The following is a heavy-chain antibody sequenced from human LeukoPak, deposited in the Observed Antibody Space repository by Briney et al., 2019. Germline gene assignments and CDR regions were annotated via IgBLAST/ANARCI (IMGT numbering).Heavy chain of an antibody. V-gene: IGHV4-59*08. CDR2: IYYSGST. D-gene: IGHD6-25*01. J-gene: IGHJ4*02. CDR1: GGSISSYY. Sequence: SETLSLTCTVSGGSISSYYWSWIRQPPGKGLEWIGYIYYSGSTNYNPSLKSRVTISVDTSKNQFSLKLSSVTAADTAVYYCARAGGIRTAALDLDYWGQGTLVTVSS. CDR3: ARAGGIRTAALDLDY.